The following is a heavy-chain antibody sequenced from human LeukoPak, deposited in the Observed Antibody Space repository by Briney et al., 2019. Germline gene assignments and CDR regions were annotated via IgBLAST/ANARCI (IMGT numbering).Heavy chain of an antibody. Sequence: PGGSLRLSCAASGFTFSSYAMHWVRQAPGKGLEWVAVISYDGSNKYYADSVKGRFTISRDNSKNTLYLQMNSLRAEDTAVYYCAVVLRFLEWLLNDAFDIWGQGTMVTVSS. V-gene: IGHV3-30-3*01. CDR2: ISYDGSNK. J-gene: IGHJ3*02. CDR1: GFTFSSYA. CDR3: AVVLRFLEWLLNDAFDI. D-gene: IGHD3-3*01.